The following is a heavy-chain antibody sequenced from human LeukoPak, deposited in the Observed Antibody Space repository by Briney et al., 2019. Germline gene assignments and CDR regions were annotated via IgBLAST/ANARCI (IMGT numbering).Heavy chain of an antibody. CDR3: ARLTTMVRGVIDALDI. CDR1: GGSISSYY. D-gene: IGHD3-10*01. J-gene: IGHJ3*02. V-gene: IGHV4-59*08. CDR2: IYYSGST. Sequence: SETLSLTCTVSGGSISSYYWSWIRQPPGKGLEWIGYIYYSGSTNYNPSLKSRVTISVDTSKNQFSLKLSSVTAADTAVYYCARLTTMVRGVIDALDIWGQGTMVTVSS.